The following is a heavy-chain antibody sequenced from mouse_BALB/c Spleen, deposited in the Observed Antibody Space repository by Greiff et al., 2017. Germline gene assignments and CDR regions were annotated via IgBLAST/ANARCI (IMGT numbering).Heavy chain of an antibody. CDR3: ARGGSWNYYAMDY. CDR1: GYSFTDYI. CDR2: INPYYGST. V-gene: IGHV1-39*01. D-gene: IGHD1-1*01. J-gene: IGHJ4*01. Sequence: VQLQQTGPELVKPGASVKISCKASGYSFTDYIMLWVKQSHGKSLEWIGNINPYYGSTSYNLKFKGKATLTVDKSSSTAYMQLNSLTSEDSAVYYCARGGSWNYYAMDYWGQGTSVTVSS.